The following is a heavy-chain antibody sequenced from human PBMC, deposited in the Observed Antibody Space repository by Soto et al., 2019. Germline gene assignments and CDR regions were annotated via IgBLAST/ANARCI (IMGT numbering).Heavy chain of an antibody. CDR2: ISSNGGST. CDR1: GFTFSSYA. V-gene: IGHV3-64D*06. CDR3: VKWTKGVASGSYSAKPYYFDY. Sequence: GGSLRLSCSASGFTFSSYAMHWVRQAPGKGLEYVSAISSNGGSTYYADSVKGRFTISRDNSKNTLYLQMSSLRAEDTAVYYCVKWTKGVASGSYSAKPYYFDYWGQGTLVTVSS. J-gene: IGHJ4*02. D-gene: IGHD1-26*01.